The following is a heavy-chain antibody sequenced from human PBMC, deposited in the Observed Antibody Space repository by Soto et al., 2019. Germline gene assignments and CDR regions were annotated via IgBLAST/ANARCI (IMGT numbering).Heavy chain of an antibody. CDR2: INHSGVT. CDR3: AGSSTYCSTTSCYTGWFDP. CDR1: GGSFSNNY. V-gene: IGHV4-34*01. Sequence: PSETLSLTCAVYGGSFSNNYWIWIRQPPGKGLEWIGEINHSGVTNYNPSLKSRVTISVDTSKKQFSLKPKSVTAADTAVYYCAGSSTYCSTTSCYTGWFDPWGQGALVTVSS. D-gene: IGHD2-2*02. J-gene: IGHJ5*02.